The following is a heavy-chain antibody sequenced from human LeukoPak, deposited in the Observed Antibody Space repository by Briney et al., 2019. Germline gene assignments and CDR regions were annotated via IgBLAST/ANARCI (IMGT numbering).Heavy chain of an antibody. J-gene: IGHJ6*02. D-gene: IGHD1-26*01. Sequence: WGSLRLSCAASGFTVNSNDMSWVRQAPGKGLEWVAVIYSGGSTYYADSVKGRFTISRDNSKNTLFLQMNSLRAEDTAVYYCARYRGYGMDVWGQATTVTVSS. CDR2: IYSGGST. CDR3: ARYRGYGMDV. V-gene: IGHV3-66*01. CDR1: GFTVNSND.